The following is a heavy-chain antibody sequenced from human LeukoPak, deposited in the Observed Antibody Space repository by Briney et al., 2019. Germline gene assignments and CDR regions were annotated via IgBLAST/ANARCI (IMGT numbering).Heavy chain of an antibody. CDR3: ARGLPIVVVPFRSLNWFDP. CDR1: GGSFSGYY. CDR2: INHTAST. Sequence: SETLSLTCAVYGGSFSGYYWSWIPQPPGKGLEWIGEINHTASTNYNPSLKSRVTISVDTSKNQLSVKLSSVAGADTAVYYCARGLPIVVVPFRSLNWFDPWGQGTLVTVCS. D-gene: IGHD2-2*01. V-gene: IGHV4-34*01. J-gene: IGHJ5*02.